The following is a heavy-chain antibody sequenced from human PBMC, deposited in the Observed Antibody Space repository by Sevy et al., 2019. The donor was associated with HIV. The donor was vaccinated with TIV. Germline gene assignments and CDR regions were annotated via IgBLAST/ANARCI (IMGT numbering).Heavy chain of an antibody. Sequence: GGSLRLSCAASGFTFSNYGMHWVRQAPGKGLEWVAVIGNDGSNKYYADSVKGRFTISRDNSKNTRYLQMNSLRVEDTAVYFCARGGDFNDRSAKRDFDYWGQGTLVTVSS. CDR2: IGNDGSNK. D-gene: IGHD3-22*01. CDR1: GFTFSNYG. CDR3: ARGGDFNDRSAKRDFDY. V-gene: IGHV3-30*02. J-gene: IGHJ4*02.